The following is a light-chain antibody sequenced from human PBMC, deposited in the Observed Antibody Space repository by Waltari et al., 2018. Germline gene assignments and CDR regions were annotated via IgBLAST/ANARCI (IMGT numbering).Light chain of an antibody. CDR3: QQYNSYSRT. Sequence: DIQMTQSPSTLSASVGDRVTITCRASQCVSSWLAWYQQKPGKVPNLLIYKASTLESGVPSRFSGSGSGTEFTLTISSLQPGDFATYYCQQYNSYSRTFGQGTKVEIK. CDR1: QCVSSW. V-gene: IGKV1-5*03. J-gene: IGKJ1*01. CDR2: KAS.